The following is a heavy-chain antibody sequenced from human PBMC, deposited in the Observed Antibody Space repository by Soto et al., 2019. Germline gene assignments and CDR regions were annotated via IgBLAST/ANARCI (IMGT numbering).Heavy chain of an antibody. D-gene: IGHD1-26*01. V-gene: IGHV3-23*01. CDR1: GFTFRCYA. CDR3: AKSPLWDSTNSWFDP. CDR2: ISGRGGSV. J-gene: IGHJ5*02. Sequence: GGSLRLFCAASGFTFRCYAMRWVRQAAGKGLEWVSAISGRGGSVYYGDSVKGRVTISRDTSKPTLYLQMNSLRAEDTAVYYCAKSPLWDSTNSWFDPWGQGTLVTVSS.